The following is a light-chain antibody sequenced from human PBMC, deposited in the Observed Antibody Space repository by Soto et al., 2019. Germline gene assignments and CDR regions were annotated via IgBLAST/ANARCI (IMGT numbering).Light chain of an antibody. V-gene: IGKV3-15*01. Sequence: EIVMTQSPAALSVSPGGRATLSCRASQSVSSDLAWYHQKPGQAPRLLIYSASTRATGIPARFSGSGSGTEFTLTINSLQSEDFAVYYCQQYNNWPRTFGQGTKVDI. CDR1: QSVSSD. CDR3: QQYNNWPRT. J-gene: IGKJ1*01. CDR2: SAS.